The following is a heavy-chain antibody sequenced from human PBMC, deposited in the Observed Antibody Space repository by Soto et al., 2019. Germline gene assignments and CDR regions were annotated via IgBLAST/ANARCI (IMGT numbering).Heavy chain of an antibody. D-gene: IGHD6-13*01. Sequence: SETLSLTCTVSGGSISSGGYYWSWIRQHPGKGLEWIGYIYYSGSTYYNPSLKSRVTISVDTSKNQFSLKLSSVTAADTAVYYCARGPGIAAAGNRAPLHGYGMDVWGQGTTVTVSS. CDR3: ARGPGIAAAGNRAPLHGYGMDV. V-gene: IGHV4-31*03. CDR2: IYYSGST. CDR1: GGSISSGGYY. J-gene: IGHJ6*02.